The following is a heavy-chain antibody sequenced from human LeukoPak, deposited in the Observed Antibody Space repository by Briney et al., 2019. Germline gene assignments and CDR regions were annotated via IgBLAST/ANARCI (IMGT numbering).Heavy chain of an antibody. V-gene: IGHV3-74*01. CDR2: INSGGSGT. J-gene: IGHJ4*02. CDR1: GFSFSSNW. CDR3: ATSLGPLTEY. D-gene: IGHD7-27*01. Sequence: GGSLRLSCAASGFSFSSNWMHWVRQTPGKGLVWVSRINSGGSGTSYADSVEGRFTISRDNAKNTLYLQMNSLKGEDTAVYYCATSLGPLTEYWGQGTLVTVSS.